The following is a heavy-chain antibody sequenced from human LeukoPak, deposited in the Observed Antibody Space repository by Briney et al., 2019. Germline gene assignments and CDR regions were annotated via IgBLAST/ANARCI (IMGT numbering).Heavy chain of an antibody. CDR3: ARVRLERWGDYYYMDV. V-gene: IGHV4-38-2*01. D-gene: IGHD1-1*01. Sequence: GSLRLSCAASGFTFSAYEMNWVRQAPGKGLEWIGSIYYSGSTYYNPSLKSRVTISVDTSKNQFSLKLSSVTAADTAVYYCARVRLERWGDYYYMDVWGKGTTVTISS. CDR2: IYYSGST. CDR1: GFTFSAYE. J-gene: IGHJ6*03.